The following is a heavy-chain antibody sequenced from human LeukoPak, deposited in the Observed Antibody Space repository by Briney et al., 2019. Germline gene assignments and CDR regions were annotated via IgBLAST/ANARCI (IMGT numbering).Heavy chain of an antibody. CDR1: GFPFIEYS. D-gene: IGHD1-1*01. CDR2: IGIDSGNT. CDR3: ARDHNYAFDN. J-gene: IGHJ4*02. V-gene: IGHV3-48*01. Sequence: GGSLRLSCTASGFPFIEYSMNWVRQVPGKGLEWISYIGIDSGNTKYADSVRGRFTISADKAKNSLYLQMNSLRVKDTAVYYCARDHNYAFDNWGQGTLVSVAS.